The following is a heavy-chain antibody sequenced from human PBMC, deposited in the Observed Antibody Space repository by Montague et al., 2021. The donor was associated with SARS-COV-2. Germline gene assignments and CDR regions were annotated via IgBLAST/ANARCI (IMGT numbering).Heavy chain of an antibody. CDR1: GGSISSSSYY. CDR2: IYYTGST. CDR3: ARDTRIAMLVVVTRYGLDV. J-gene: IGHJ6*02. V-gene: IGHV4-39*07. Sequence: SETLSLTCTVPGGSISSSSYYWGWIRQPPGKGLEWIGSIYYTGSTYYNPSLESRVTISVDTSKNQFSLKLSYVTAADTAVYYCARDTRIAMLVVVTRYGLDVWGQGTTVTVSS. D-gene: IGHD3-22*01.